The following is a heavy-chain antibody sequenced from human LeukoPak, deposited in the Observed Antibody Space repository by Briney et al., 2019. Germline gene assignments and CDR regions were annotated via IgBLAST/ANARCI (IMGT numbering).Heavy chain of an antibody. CDR1: GFTFDDYT. CDR2: ITWDGGST. V-gene: IGHV3-43*01. D-gene: IGHD3-3*01. J-gene: IGHJ6*03. CDR3: AKVSGRRGYSYMDV. Sequence: GGSLRLSCAAPGFTFDDYTMHWVRQAPGKGLEWVSLITWDGGSTYYADSVKGRFTVSRDNSKNSLYLQMNSLRTEDTALYYCAKVSGRRGYSYMDVWGKGTTVTVSS.